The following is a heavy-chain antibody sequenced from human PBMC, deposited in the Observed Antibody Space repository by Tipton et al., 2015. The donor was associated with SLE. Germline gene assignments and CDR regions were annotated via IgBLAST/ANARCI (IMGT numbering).Heavy chain of an antibody. CDR3: AREQNWDERI. D-gene: IGHD1-1*01. J-gene: IGHJ3*02. CDR1: GFTFSNSW. CDR2: IKRDRSEK. Sequence: SLRLSCATSGFTFSNSWMTWVRQAPGKGLEWVANIKRDRSEKYYVDSVKGRFTISRDNSKSSVYLQMNSLRVDDTAVYYCAREQNWDERIWGQGTMVTVSA. V-gene: IGHV3-7*01.